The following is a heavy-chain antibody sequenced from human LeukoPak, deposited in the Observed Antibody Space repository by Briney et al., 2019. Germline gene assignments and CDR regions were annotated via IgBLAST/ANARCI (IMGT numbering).Heavy chain of an antibody. CDR1: GFTVSSNY. V-gene: IGHV3-53*01. CDR3: ARDGARLIDAFDI. J-gene: IGHJ3*02. D-gene: IGHD5-12*01. CDR2: FYRGGST. Sequence: GGSLRLSCAASGFTVSSNYMSWVRQAPGKGLEWVSIFYRGGSTYYADSVKGRFTISRDNSKNTLYLQMNSLRAEDTAVYYCARDGARLIDAFDIWGQGTMVTVSS.